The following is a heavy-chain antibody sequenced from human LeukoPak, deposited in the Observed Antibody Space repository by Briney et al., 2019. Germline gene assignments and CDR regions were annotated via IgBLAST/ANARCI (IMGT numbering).Heavy chain of an antibody. D-gene: IGHD1-26*01. J-gene: IGHJ5*02. V-gene: IGHV3-30*02. Sequence: PGGPMRLSCAASGFTFSSYGMHWVRQAPGKGLEWVAFIRYDGSNKYYADSVKGRFTISRDNSKNTLYLQMNSLRAEDTAVYYCAKVWGRYNWFDPWGQGTLVTVSS. CDR3: AKVWGRYNWFDP. CDR1: GFTFSSYG. CDR2: IRYDGSNK.